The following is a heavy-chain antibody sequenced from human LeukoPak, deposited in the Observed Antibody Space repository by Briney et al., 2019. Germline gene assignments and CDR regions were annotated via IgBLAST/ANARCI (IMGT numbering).Heavy chain of an antibody. Sequence: GGSLRLSCAASGFTFSSYAMSWIRQAPGKGLEWVSYISSSGSTIYYADSVKGRFTISRDNAKNSLYLQMNSLRAEDTAVYYCARIGEHGDSDYWGQGTLVTVSS. J-gene: IGHJ4*02. CDR1: GFTFSSYA. CDR2: ISSSGSTI. V-gene: IGHV3-11*01. D-gene: IGHD3-10*01. CDR3: ARIGEHGDSDY.